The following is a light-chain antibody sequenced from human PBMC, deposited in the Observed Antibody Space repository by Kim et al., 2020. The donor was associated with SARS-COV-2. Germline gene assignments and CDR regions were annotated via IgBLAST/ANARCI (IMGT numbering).Light chain of an antibody. Sequence: PGERATLSCRASQSVTSNYLAWFQKKPGQAPRLLVYLASRRSTDIPDRFSGSGSETDFTLTISGVQPEDVAVYFCQQYDTLPYTFGPGTKVDIK. CDR2: LAS. CDR3: QQYDTLPYT. J-gene: IGKJ2*01. CDR1: QSVTSNY. V-gene: IGKV3-20*01.